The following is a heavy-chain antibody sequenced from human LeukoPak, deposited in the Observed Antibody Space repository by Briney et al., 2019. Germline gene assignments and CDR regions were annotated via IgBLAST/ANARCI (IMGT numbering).Heavy chain of an antibody. V-gene: IGHV3-11*01. D-gene: IGHD3-22*01. J-gene: IGHJ4*02. CDR1: GFTFSDYY. CDR2: ISSSGSTI. Sequence: GGSLRLSCAASGFTFSDYYMSWIRQAPGKGLEWVSYISSSGSTIYYADSVKGRFTISRDNAKNSLYLQMNSLRAEDTAVHYCARSMGYYYDSSGLMGYWGQGTLVTVSS. CDR3: ARSMGYYYDSSGLMGY.